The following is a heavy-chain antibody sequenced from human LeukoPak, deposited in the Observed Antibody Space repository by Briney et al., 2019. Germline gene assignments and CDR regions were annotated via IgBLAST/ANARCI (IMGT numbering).Heavy chain of an antibody. CDR3: ARGRGYSGYDSFDY. D-gene: IGHD5-12*01. Sequence: GGSLRLSCAASGFTFSSYSMNWVRQAPGKGLEWVSSISSSSSYIYYADSVKGRFTIFRDNAKNSLYLQMNSLRAEDTAVYYCARGRGYSGYDSFDYWGQGTLVTVSS. J-gene: IGHJ4*02. V-gene: IGHV3-21*01. CDR2: ISSSSSYI. CDR1: GFTFSSYS.